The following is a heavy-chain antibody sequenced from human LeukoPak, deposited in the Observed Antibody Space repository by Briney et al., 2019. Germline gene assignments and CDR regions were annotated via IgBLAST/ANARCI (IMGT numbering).Heavy chain of an antibody. CDR2: ISAYNGNT. CDR3: ARVRYYYGSGSYLP. V-gene: IGHV1-18*01. Sequence: ASVKVSCKASGYTFTSYGISWVRQAPGQGLEWMGWISAYNGNTNYAQKLQGRATMTTDTSTSTAYMELRSLRSDDTAVYYCARVRYYYGSGSYLPWGQGTLVTVPS. J-gene: IGHJ5*02. D-gene: IGHD3-10*01. CDR1: GYTFTSYG.